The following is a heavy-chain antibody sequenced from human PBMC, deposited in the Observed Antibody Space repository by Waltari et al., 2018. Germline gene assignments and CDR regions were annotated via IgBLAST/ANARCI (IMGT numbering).Heavy chain of an antibody. J-gene: IGHJ4*02. Sequence: EVQLLESGGGFLQRGGSLRLSCVASGLTFSNYAMNWVRQAPGKGLEWVSLLSSTGATTYYADSVKARFTISRDNSKNTLYLEMHSLRVEDTAIYYCAKESDSTGYFDYWGQGTLVTVSS. CDR1: GLTFSNYA. V-gene: IGHV3-23*01. CDR3: AKESDSTGYFDY. CDR2: LSSTGATT. D-gene: IGHD3-22*01.